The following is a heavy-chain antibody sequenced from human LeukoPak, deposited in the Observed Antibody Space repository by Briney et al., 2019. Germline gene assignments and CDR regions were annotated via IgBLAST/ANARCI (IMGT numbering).Heavy chain of an antibody. CDR1: GGSISSYY. CDR3: ARDWWGLTQNHDAFDI. D-gene: IGHD2-21*01. J-gene: IGHJ3*02. CDR2: IYYSGST. Sequence: SETLSLTCTVSGGSISSYYWSWIRQPPGKGLEWIGYIYYSGSTNYNLSLKSRVTISVDTSKNQFSLKLSSVTAADTAVYYRARDWWGLTQNHDAFDIWGQGTVVTVSS. V-gene: IGHV4-59*01.